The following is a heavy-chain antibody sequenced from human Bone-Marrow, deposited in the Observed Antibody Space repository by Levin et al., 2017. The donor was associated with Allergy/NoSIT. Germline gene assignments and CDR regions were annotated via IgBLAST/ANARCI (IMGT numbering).Heavy chain of an antibody. Sequence: GESLKISCAASGFTFRTHDMHWVRQGTGKGLEWVQTIGTAGDTSYPDSVRGRFTIPRENAKNSLYLQMNGLSAGDTAVYYCARYNYEYNALDIWGQGTMVTVSS. V-gene: IGHV3-13*01. CDR1: GFTFRTHD. CDR3: ARYNYEYNALDI. D-gene: IGHD5-18*01. CDR2: IGTAGDT. J-gene: IGHJ3*02.